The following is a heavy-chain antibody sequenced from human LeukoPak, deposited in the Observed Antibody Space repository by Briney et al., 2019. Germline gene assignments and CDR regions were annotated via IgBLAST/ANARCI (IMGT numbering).Heavy chain of an antibody. CDR1: GFTFTNYA. V-gene: IGHV3-53*01. D-gene: IGHD3-10*01. CDR3: ARDIYYGSGSYFDY. J-gene: IGHJ4*02. CDR2: IDSGGRT. Sequence: GGSLRLSCAASGFTFTNYAMSWVRQAPGKGLEWVSVIDSGGRTHYADSVKGRFTISRDNSKNTLYLQMNSLRAEDTAVYYCARDIYYGSGSYFDYWGQGTLVTVSS.